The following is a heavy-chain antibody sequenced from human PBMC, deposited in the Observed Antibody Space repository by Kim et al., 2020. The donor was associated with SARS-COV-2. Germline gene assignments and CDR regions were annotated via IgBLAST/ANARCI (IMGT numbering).Heavy chain of an antibody. J-gene: IGHJ5*02. CDR3: ATRGGPYSFDP. CDR1: GFTFNNYA. D-gene: IGHD2-15*01. V-gene: IGHV3-23*01. CDR2: IIGSGSNT. Sequence: LSLTCAASGFTFNNYAMSWVRQAPGKGLEWVSRIIGSGSNTNYADSVKGRFTISRDNSKNTLYLQMNSLRAEDTAIYYCATRGGPYSFDPWGQGTLVTVSS.